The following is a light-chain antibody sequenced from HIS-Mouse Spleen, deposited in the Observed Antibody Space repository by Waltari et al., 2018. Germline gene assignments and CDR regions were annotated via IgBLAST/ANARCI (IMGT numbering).Light chain of an antibody. CDR1: QSVLYSSNNKNY. CDR2: WAS. V-gene: IGKV4-1*01. Sequence: DIVMTQSPDSLAVSLGVRATINCKSSQSVLYSSNNKNYLDWYQQKPGQPPKLLIYWASTRESGVPDRFSGSGSGTDFTLTISSLQAEDVAVYYCQQYYSTLITFGQGTRLEIK. J-gene: IGKJ5*01. CDR3: QQYYSTLIT.